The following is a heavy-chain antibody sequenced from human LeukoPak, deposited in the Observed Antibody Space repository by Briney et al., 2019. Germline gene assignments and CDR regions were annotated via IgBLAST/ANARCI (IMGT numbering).Heavy chain of an antibody. CDR3: AREEAPRTYYYGSGSHSYCYYGMDV. J-gene: IGHJ6*02. Sequence: ASVKVSCKASGYTFTSYGISWVRQAPGQGLEWMGWISAYNGNTNYAQKLQGRVTMTTDTSTSTAYMELRSLRSDDTAAYYCAREEAPRTYYYGSGSHSYCYYGMDVWGQGTTVTVSS. CDR2: ISAYNGNT. CDR1: GYTFTSYG. D-gene: IGHD3-10*01. V-gene: IGHV1-18*01.